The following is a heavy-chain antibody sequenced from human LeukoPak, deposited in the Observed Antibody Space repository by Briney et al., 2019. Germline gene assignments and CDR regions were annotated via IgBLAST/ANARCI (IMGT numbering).Heavy chain of an antibody. J-gene: IGHJ4*02. D-gene: IGHD2-21*02. CDR2: FDPEDGET. CDR1: GYTLTELS. V-gene: IGHV1-24*01. CDR3: ETRGGGDGWCPY. Sequence: ASVKVSCKVSGYTLTELSMHWVRQAPGKGLEWMGGFDPEDGETIYAQKFQGRVTMTEDTSTDTAYMELSSLRSEDTAVYYCETRGGGDGWCPYWGQGTLVTVSS.